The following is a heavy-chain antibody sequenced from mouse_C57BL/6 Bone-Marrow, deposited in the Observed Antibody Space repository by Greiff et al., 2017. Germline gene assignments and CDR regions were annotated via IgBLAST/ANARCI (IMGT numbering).Heavy chain of an antibody. J-gene: IGHJ1*03. Sequence: QVQLQQPGADLVQPGASVTLSCKASGYTFTSYWMHWVKQRPGQGLEWIGMFHPTSGSTNYNETFKSKAPLTVDKSSSTVFMQLSDLASEDSAVYYCLSFDVWGTGTTVTVSS. CDR2: FHPTSGST. CDR3: LSFDV. V-gene: IGHV1-64*01. CDR1: GYTFTSYW.